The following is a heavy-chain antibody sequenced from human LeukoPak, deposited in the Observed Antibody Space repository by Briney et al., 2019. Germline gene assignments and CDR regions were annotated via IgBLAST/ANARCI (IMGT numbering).Heavy chain of an antibody. CDR2: IYYSGIT. CDR1: GGSISSYY. CDR3: ARWGSNMAREKGDH. V-gene: IGHV4-59*08. D-gene: IGHD3-10*01. J-gene: IGHJ4*02. Sequence: SETLSLTCTVSGGSISSYYWSWIRQPPGKGLEWIGYIYYSGITNYNPSLKTRVTISVGTSKNQFSLKLSSVTAADTAVYYCARWGSNMAREKGDHWGQGTLVTLSS.